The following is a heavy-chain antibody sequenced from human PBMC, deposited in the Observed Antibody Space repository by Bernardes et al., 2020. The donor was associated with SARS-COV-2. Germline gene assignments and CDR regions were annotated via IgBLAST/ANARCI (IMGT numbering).Heavy chain of an antibody. CDR1: GVTFSSYA. CDR2: ISYDGSNK. J-gene: IGHJ6*02. V-gene: IGHV3-30-3*01. CDR3: TGELSSYYGMDV. D-gene: IGHD3-10*01. Sequence: AGSLRLSSAAYGVTFSSYAMHWVRPAPGKGLEWVAVISYDGSNKYYADSVKGRFTISRDNSKNTLYLQMNSLRAEDTAVYYCTGELSSYYGMDVWGQGTTVTVSS.